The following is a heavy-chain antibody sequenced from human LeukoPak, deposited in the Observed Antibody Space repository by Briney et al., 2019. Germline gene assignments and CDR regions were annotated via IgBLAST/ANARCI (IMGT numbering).Heavy chain of an antibody. J-gene: IGHJ4*02. Sequence: PGGSLRLSCAASGFTFSNAWMSWVRQAPGKGLEWVGRIKSKTDGGTTDYAAPVKGRFTISRDDSKNTLYLQMNSLKTEDTAVYYCTTLGLRSYYDDFDYWGQGTLVTVSS. D-gene: IGHD1-26*01. CDR3: TTLGLRSYYDDFDY. CDR1: GFTFSNAW. V-gene: IGHV3-15*01. CDR2: IKSKTDGGTT.